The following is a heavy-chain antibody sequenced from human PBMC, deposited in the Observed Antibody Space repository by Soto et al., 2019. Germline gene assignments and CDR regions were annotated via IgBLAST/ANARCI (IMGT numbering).Heavy chain of an antibody. D-gene: IGHD3-3*01. CDR3: AKDRVEPTSTYYDFWSGYYLKYYYYYGMDV. CDR1: GFTFSSYA. J-gene: IGHJ6*02. V-gene: IGHV3-23*01. Sequence: GGSLRLSCAASGFTFSSYAMSWVRQAPGKGLEWVSAISGSGGSTYYADSVKGRFTISRDNSKNTLYLQMNSLRAEDTAVYYCAKDRVEPTSTYYDFWSGYYLKYYYYYGMDVWGQGTTVTVSS. CDR2: ISGSGGST.